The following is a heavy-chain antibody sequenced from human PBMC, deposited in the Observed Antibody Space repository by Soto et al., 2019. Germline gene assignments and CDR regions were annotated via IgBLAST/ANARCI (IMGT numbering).Heavy chain of an antibody. J-gene: IGHJ6*02. CDR1: GFTFGDYA. CDR2: IRSKAYGGTT. CDR3: TRDTQLELRGYDYYYGMGV. D-gene: IGHD1-7*01. Sequence: GGSLRLSCTASGFTFGDYAMSWVRQAPGKGLEWVGFIRSKAYGGTTEYAASVKGRFTISRDDSKSIAYLQMNSLKTEDAAVYYCTRDTQLELRGYDYYYGMGVWGQGTTVTVSS. V-gene: IGHV3-49*04.